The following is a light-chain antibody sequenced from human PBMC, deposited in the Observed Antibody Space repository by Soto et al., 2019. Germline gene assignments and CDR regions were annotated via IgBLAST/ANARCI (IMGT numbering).Light chain of an antibody. V-gene: IGLV2-11*01. CDR2: DVT. CDR3: CSYATTHTFFV. Sequence: VLTQPRSVSGSPGQSVTMSCTGTGSDVGAYNYVSWYQQHPGKAPKLMIFDVTKRPSGVPDRFSGSKSGNTASLTISGLQAEDEADYYCCSYATTHTFFVFGTGTKVTVL. CDR1: GSDVGAYNY. J-gene: IGLJ1*01.